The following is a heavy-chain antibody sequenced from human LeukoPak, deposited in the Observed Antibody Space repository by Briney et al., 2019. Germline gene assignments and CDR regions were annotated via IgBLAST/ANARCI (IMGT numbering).Heavy chain of an antibody. V-gene: IGHV4-38-2*01. CDR2: LYHSGST. CDR1: GYSISSGYY. CDR3: ARLESGYYGSGSPDY. D-gene: IGHD3-10*01. Sequence: PSETLSLTCAVSGYSISSGYYWGWIRQPPGKGLEWIGSLYHSGSTYYNPSLKSRVTISVDTSKNQFSLKLSSVTAADTAVYYCARLESGYYGSGSPDYWGQGTLVTVSS. J-gene: IGHJ4*02.